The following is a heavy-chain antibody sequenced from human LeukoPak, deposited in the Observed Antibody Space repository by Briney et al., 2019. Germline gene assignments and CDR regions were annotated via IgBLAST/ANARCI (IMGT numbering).Heavy chain of an antibody. Sequence: SETLSLTCAVYGGSFSGYYWSWIRQPPGKGLEWIGEINHSGSTNYNPSLKSRVTISVDTSKNQFSLKLSSVTAADTAVYYCARGYSPLDSWGQGTLVTVSS. D-gene: IGHD4-11*01. J-gene: IGHJ4*02. CDR2: INHSGST. V-gene: IGHV4-34*01. CDR1: GGSFSGYY. CDR3: ARGYSPLDS.